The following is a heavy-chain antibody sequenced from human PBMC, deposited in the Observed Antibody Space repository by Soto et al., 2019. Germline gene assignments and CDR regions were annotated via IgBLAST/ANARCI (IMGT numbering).Heavy chain of an antibody. V-gene: IGHV3-23*01. CDR3: ARGPRPSSAGTGAY. CDR2: IGVSGTGT. D-gene: IGHD6-13*01. J-gene: IGHJ4*02. CDR1: GFTLSNYA. Sequence: PGESLKISCAASGFTLSNYAMHWVRQAPGKGLEWVSGIGVSGTGTYYADSVKGRFTISRDNAKNTLYLQMNSLRAEDTAVYYCARGPRPSSAGTGAYWGQGTLVTVSS.